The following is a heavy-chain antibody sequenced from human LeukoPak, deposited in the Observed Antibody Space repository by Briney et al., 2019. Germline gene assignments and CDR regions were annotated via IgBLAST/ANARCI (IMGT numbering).Heavy chain of an antibody. CDR1: GGSFSGYY. CDR3: ARVSSRGAFDI. J-gene: IGHJ3*02. Sequence: PSETLSLTCAVYGGSFSGYYWSWIRQPPGKGLEWIGEINHSGSTYYNPSLKSRVTISVDTSKNQFSLKLSSVTAADTAVYYCARVSSRGAFDIWGQGTMVTVSS. CDR2: INHSGST. V-gene: IGHV4-34*01.